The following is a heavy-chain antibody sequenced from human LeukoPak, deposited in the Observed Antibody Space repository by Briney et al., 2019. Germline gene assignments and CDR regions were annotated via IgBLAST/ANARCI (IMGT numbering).Heavy chain of an antibody. CDR2: ISAYNGNT. D-gene: IGHD3-10*01. J-gene: IGHJ4*02. V-gene: IGHV1-18*01. Sequence: ASVKVSCKASGYTFTSYGISWVRQAPGQGLEWMGWISAYNGNTNYAQKLQGRVTMTTDTSTSTAYMELRSLRSDDTAVYYCARAGALLWFGESYSRLGYWGQGTLVTVSS. CDR3: ARAGALLWFGESYSRLGY. CDR1: GYTFTSYG.